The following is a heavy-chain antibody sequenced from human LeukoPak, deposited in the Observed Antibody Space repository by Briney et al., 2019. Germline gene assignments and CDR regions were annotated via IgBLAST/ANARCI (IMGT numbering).Heavy chain of an antibody. Sequence: GGSLRLSCAASGFTFSSYAVSWVRHAPGKGLEWVSAIIGSAGSTYYADSVKGRFTISRDNSKNTLYLQMNSLRAEDTAVYYCAKDGPLSYDSSGYYHPYFDYWGQGSLVTVSS. V-gene: IGHV3-23*01. D-gene: IGHD3-22*01. CDR2: IIGSAGST. J-gene: IGHJ4*02. CDR3: AKDGPLSYDSSGYYHPYFDY. CDR1: GFTFSSYA.